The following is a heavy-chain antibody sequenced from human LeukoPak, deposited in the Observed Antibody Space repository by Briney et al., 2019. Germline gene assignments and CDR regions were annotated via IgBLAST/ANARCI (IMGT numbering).Heavy chain of an antibody. D-gene: IGHD3-9*01. CDR1: GYTFTGYY. Sequence: ASVKVSCKASGYTFTGYYIHWLRQAPGQGLEWMGWVSPYNGDTNYAQKFQGRVTMSTDPSTNTAYMELRSLRFDDTAIYYCAKDWHILTGRHCFDPWGQGTLVTVSS. V-gene: IGHV1-18*04. CDR2: VSPYNGDT. CDR3: AKDWHILTGRHCFDP. J-gene: IGHJ5*02.